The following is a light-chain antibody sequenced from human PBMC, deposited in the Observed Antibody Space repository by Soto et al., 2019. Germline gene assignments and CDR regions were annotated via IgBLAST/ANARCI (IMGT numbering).Light chain of an antibody. CDR2: GNN. CDR3: QSYDISLSGFVV. Sequence: QSVLTQPPSVSGAPGQRVTFSCTGSSSNIGAGYDVHWYQQLPGTAPKLLIYGNNNRPSGVPDRFSGSKSGTSASLAITGLQAEDEADYYCQSYDISLSGFVVFGGGTKVTVL. J-gene: IGLJ2*01. CDR1: SSNIGAGYD. V-gene: IGLV1-40*01.